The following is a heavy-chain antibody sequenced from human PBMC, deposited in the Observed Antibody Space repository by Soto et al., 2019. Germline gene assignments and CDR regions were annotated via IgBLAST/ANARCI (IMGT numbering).Heavy chain of an antibody. CDR3: ATVVAAAGRLNWFDP. Sequence: VQLLESGGGLVQPGGSPRLSCAASGFTFSSYAMSWVRQAPGKGLEWVSAISGSGGSTYYADSVKGRFTISRDNSKNTLYLQMNSLKAEDTAVYYCATVVAAAGRLNWFDPWGQGTLVTVSS. D-gene: IGHD6-13*01. V-gene: IGHV3-23*01. J-gene: IGHJ5*02. CDR2: ISGSGGST. CDR1: GFTFSSYA.